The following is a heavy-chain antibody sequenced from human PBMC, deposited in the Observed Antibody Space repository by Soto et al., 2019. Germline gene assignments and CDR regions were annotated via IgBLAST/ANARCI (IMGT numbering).Heavy chain of an antibody. CDR1: GFTFNSAW. D-gene: IGHD3-22*01. V-gene: IGHV3-15*02. J-gene: IGHJ4*02. Sequence: EVPLVESGGALVKPGESLTLSCAASGFTFNSAWMTWVRQAPGKGLEWVGRIKSWTDGGRVDTAAPVKGRFTISRDDSRYTFYLQMNSLTSEDTAVYYCTTWRSEKSFTSVSCYGVGAYWGKGTLVNVSS. CDR2: IKSWTDGGRV. CDR3: TTWRSEKSFTSVSCYGVGAY.